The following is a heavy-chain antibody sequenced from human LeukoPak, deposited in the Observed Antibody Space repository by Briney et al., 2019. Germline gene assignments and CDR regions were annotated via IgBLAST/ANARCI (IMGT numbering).Heavy chain of an antibody. CDR1: GGSISSGDYY. CDR3: ARGVALANWFDP. D-gene: IGHD2-15*01. Sequence: SQTLSLTCTVSGGSISSGDYYWSWIRQPPGKGLEWIGYIYYSGSTYYNPSLKSRVTISVDTSKNQFSLKLSSVTAADTAVYYCARGVALANWFDPWGQGSLVTVSS. J-gene: IGHJ5*02. V-gene: IGHV4-30-4*08. CDR2: IYYSGST.